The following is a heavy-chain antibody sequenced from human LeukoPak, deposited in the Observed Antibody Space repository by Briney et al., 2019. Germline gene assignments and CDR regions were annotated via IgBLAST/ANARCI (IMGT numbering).Heavy chain of an antibody. CDR3: VLTTPKEHTNGGIDS. V-gene: IGHV2-5*01. D-gene: IGHD2-15*01. CDR1: GFSLRSSPVG. J-gene: IGHJ4*02. Sequence: SGPTLVKPTQTLTLTCTFSGFSLRSSPVGVGWIRQPPGKALEWLALIFWNDNNYYSPSLKSRLTITKDTSKNQVVLTMTSMDPEDTATYFCVLTTPKEHTNGGIDSWGQGTLVTVSS. CDR2: IFWNDNN.